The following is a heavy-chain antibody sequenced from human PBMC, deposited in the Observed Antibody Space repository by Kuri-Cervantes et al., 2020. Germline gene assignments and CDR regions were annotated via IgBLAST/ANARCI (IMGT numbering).Heavy chain of an antibody. CDR1: GYTFTGYY. D-gene: IGHD3-3*01. V-gene: IGHV1-2*02. CDR3: ARSAIFGGRDY. CDR2: INPNSGGT. Sequence: ASVKVSCKASGYTFTGYYMHWVRQAPGQGLEWMGWINPNSGGTNYAQKFQGRVTMTRNTSISTAYMELSSLRSEDTAVYYCARSAIFGGRDYWGQGTLVTVSS. J-gene: IGHJ4*02.